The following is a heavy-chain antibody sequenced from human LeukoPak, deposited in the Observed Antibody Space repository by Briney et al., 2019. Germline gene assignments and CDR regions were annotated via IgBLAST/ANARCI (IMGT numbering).Heavy chain of an antibody. CDR3: ARFSATTVVTPFGY. CDR2: IYPGDSDT. J-gene: IGHJ4*02. CDR1: GYSFTKYW. V-gene: IGHV5-51*01. Sequence: GESLQISCKGSGYSFTKYWIAWVRQMPGKGLEWMGIIYPGDSDTRYSPSFQGQVTISASKSISTAYLQWSSLKASDTAMYYCARFSATTVVTPFGYWGQGTPVTVSS. D-gene: IGHD4-23*01.